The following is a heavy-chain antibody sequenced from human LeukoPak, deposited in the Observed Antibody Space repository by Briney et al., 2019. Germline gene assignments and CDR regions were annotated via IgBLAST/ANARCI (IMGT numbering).Heavy chain of an antibody. CDR1: GGTFSSYA. D-gene: IGHD4-17*01. Sequence: SVKVSCKASGGTFSSYAISWVRQAPGQGLEWMGRIIPILGIANYAQKFQGRVTITADKSTSTAYMELSSLRSEDTAVYYCARASPYGDYAWGGEDWGQGTLVTVSS. CDR3: ARASPYGDYAWGGED. J-gene: IGHJ4*02. V-gene: IGHV1-69*04. CDR2: IIPILGIA.